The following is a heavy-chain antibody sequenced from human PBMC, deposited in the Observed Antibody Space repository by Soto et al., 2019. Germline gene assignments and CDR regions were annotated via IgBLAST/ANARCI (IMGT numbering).Heavy chain of an antibody. Sequence: QVQLQQWGAGLLKPSETLSLTCAVYGGSFSGYYWSWIRQPPGKGLEWIGEINHSGSTNYNPSLKRRVTISVDTSKNQFSLKLSSVTAADTAVYYCARRRYYYDSSGYPYWYFDLWGRGPLVTVSS. CDR1: GGSFSGYY. CDR2: INHSGST. CDR3: ARRRYYYDSSGYPYWYFDL. D-gene: IGHD3-22*01. J-gene: IGHJ2*01. V-gene: IGHV4-34*01.